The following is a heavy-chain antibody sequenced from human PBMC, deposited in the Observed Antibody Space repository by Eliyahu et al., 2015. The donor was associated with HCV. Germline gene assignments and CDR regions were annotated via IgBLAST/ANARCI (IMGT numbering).Heavy chain of an antibody. J-gene: IGHJ4*02. V-gene: IGHV1-46*01. D-gene: IGHD4-17*01. CDR2: INPSGGST. CDR3: ARAVTTHYFDY. Sequence: QVQLVQSGAXVKKPGASVKVSXXXSGYTFTSYYMHWVRQAPGQGLEWMGIINPSGGSTSYAQKFQGRVTMTRDTSTSTVYMELSSLRSEDTAVYYCARAVTTHYFDYWGQGTLVTVSS. CDR1: GYTFTSYY.